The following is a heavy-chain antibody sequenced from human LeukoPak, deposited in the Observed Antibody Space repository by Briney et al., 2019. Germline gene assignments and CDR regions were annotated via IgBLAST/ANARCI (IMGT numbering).Heavy chain of an antibody. CDR2: TYYRSKWFN. J-gene: IGHJ4*02. D-gene: IGHD6-19*01. CDR1: GDSVSTNSAA. Sequence: SQTLSLTCAISGDSVSTNSAAWNWIRQSPSRGLEWLERTYYRSKWFNDYAVSVKSRITINPDTSKDQFSLHLNSVTPEDTAVYYCARDQSFRSGWRQTFDFWGQGTPVTVSS. V-gene: IGHV6-1*01. CDR3: ARDQSFRSGWRQTFDF.